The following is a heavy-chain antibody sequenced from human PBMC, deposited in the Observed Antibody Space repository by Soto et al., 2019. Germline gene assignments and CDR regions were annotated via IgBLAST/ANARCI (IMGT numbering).Heavy chain of an antibody. J-gene: IGHJ4*02. CDR3: VRQLESTVFHY. Sequence: FGTLSPPRTFSWAFFSRTNLPWGWVRQSPGKGLEWIGSISYGGIGLYNPSLESRVTISLDTSKNQFSMSLWSVTAADTAKYYCVRQLESTVFHYWGQGTLVTVSS. CDR1: WAFFSRTNLP. CDR2: ISYGGIG. D-gene: IGHD4-17*01. V-gene: IGHV4-39*01.